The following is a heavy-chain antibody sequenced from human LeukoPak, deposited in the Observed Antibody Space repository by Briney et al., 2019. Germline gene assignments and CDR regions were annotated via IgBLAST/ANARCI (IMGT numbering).Heavy chain of an antibody. CDR2: ISSSGSTI. J-gene: IGHJ4*02. V-gene: IGHV3-11*04. Sequence: GGSLRLSCAASGFTFSDYYMSWIRQAPGKGLEWVSYISSSGSTIYYADSVKGRFTIPRDNAKNSLSLQLNSLRVEDTAVYYCARGHYDVLAASYKWTPDYWGQGTLVTVSS. CDR3: ARGHYDVLAASYKWTPDY. D-gene: IGHD3-9*01. CDR1: GFTFSDYY.